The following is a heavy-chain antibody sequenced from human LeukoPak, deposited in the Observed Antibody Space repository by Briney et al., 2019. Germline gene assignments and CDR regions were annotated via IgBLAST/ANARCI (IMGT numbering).Heavy chain of an antibody. Sequence: GSLRLSCAASGFTFSSYAMSWVRQAPGKGLEWVSAISGSGGSTYYADSVKGRFTISRDNSKNTLYLQMNSLSAEDTAEYYCAKSLLTTASGTGRAFDIWGQGTMVTVSA. V-gene: IGHV3-23*01. CDR2: ISGSGGST. CDR1: GFTFSSYA. CDR3: AKSLLTTASGTGRAFDI. D-gene: IGHD1-26*01. J-gene: IGHJ3*02.